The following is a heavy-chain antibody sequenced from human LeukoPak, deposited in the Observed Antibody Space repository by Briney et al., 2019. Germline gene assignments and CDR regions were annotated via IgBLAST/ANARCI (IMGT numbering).Heavy chain of an antibody. CDR3: ARSSSWLHGFDY. J-gene: IGHJ4*02. V-gene: IGHV1-69*05. Sequence: ASVKVSCKASGGTFSSYAISWVRQAPGQGLEWMGRIIPIFGTANYAQKFQGRVTITTDESTSTAYVELSSLRSEDTAVYYCARSSSWLHGFDYWGQGTLVTVSS. CDR1: GGTFSSYA. D-gene: IGHD6-13*01. CDR2: IIPIFGTA.